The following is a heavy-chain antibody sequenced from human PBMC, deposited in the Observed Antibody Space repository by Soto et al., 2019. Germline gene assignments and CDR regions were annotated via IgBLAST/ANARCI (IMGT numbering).Heavy chain of an antibody. CDR2: IYYSGST. V-gene: IGHV4-61*01. D-gene: IGHD6-6*01. J-gene: IGHJ4*02. Sequence: PTETLSLTCTVSGGSVSSGSYYWSWIRQPPGRGLEWIGYIYYSGSTNYNPSLKSRVTISVDTSKNQFSLKLSSVTAADTAVYYCERVSICRPFDYCGQGTVITV. CDR3: ERVSICRPFDY. CDR1: GGSVSSGSYY.